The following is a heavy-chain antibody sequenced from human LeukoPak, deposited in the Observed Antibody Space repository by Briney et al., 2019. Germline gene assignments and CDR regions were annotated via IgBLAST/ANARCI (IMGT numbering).Heavy chain of an antibody. Sequence: PGGSLRLSCVASGFTFGHYAMSWVRQAPGKGLKWVSAISGSGSTSYYIDSVRGRFTISRDNSKNTVFLEMNGLRAEDTAMYYCARNTILANWGQGTLVTVSS. D-gene: IGHD3-3*01. CDR2: ISGSGSTS. CDR1: GFTFGHYA. J-gene: IGHJ4*02. CDR3: ARNTILAN. V-gene: IGHV3-23*01.